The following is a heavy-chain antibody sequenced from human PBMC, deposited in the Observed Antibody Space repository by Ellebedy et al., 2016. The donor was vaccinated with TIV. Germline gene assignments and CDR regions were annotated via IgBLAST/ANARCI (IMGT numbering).Heavy chain of an antibody. V-gene: IGHV1-46*03. J-gene: IGHJ6*03. CDR1: GYTFTSYY. CDR2: INPSGGST. D-gene: IGHD2-15*01. CDR3: AREDKDLYMDV. Sequence: ASVKVSXKASGYTFTSYYMHWVRQAPGQGLEWMGIINPSGGSTSYAQKFQGRVTMTRDTSTSTVYMELSSLRSEDTAVYYCAREDKDLYMDVWGKGTTVTVSS.